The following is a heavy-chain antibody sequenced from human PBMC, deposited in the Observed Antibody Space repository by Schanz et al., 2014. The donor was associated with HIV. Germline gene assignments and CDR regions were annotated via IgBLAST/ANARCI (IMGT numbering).Heavy chain of an antibody. J-gene: IGHJ4*02. CDR3: ASGPLYSFDD. CDR1: GFTFSTYR. V-gene: IGHV3-21*01. CDR2: ISSSSSYL. Sequence: EVQLVESGGGLVKPGGSLRLSCAASGFTFSTYRMNWVRQAPGKGLEWVSSISSSSSYLYYADSVKGRFTISRDNAKNSLYLLMNSLTAEDTAVYYCASGPLYSFDDWGQGTLVIVSS.